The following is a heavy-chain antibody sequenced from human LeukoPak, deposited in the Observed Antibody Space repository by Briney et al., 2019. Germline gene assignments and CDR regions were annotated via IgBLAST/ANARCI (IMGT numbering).Heavy chain of an antibody. J-gene: IGHJ3*02. V-gene: IGHV1-2*02. CDR2: INPNSGGT. CDR1: GYTFTGYY. Sequence: GASVKVSCKASGYTFTGYYIHWVRQAPGQGLEWMGWINPNSGGTNYAQKFQGRVTMTRDTSISTAYMELSRLRSDDTAVYYCARDRVVGVLAAFDIWGQGTMVTVSS. CDR3: ARDRVVGVLAAFDI. D-gene: IGHD1-26*01.